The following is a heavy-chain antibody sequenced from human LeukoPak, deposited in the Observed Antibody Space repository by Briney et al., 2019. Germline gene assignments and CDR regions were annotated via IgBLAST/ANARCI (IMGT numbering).Heavy chain of an antibody. V-gene: IGHV1-24*01. CDR3: ATGPDYYDCSALNS. CDR2: FDPEDGET. CDR1: GYTLTELS. Sequence: ASVKVSCKVSGYTLTELSMHWVRQAPGKGLEWMGGFDPEDGETIYAQKFQGRVTMTEDTSTDTAYMELSSLRSEDTAVYYCATGPDYYDCSALNSWGQGTLVTVSS. J-gene: IGHJ4*02. D-gene: IGHD3-22*01.